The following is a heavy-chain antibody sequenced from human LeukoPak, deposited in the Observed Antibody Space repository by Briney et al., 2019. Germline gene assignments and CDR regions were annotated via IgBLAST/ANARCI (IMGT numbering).Heavy chain of an antibody. CDR2: ISGSGGST. CDR1: GFTFSSYA. D-gene: IGHD6-19*01. CDR3: AKDHHSSGWPTFDY. Sequence: PGGSLRLSCAASGFTFSSYAMSWVRQAPGKGLEWVSAISGSGGSTYYADSVKGRFTIFRDTPKNTLYLQMSSLRSEDTAIYFCAKDHHSSGWPTFDYWGQGTLVTVSS. V-gene: IGHV3-23*01. J-gene: IGHJ4*02.